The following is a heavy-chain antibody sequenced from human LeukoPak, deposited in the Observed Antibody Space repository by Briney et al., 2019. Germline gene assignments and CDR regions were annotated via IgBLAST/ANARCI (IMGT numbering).Heavy chain of an antibody. CDR3: AKDGSRQYYYDSRGWFDP. D-gene: IGHD3-22*01. CDR1: GFTFSSYG. J-gene: IGHJ5*02. V-gene: IGHV3-30*18. CDR2: ISYDGSNK. Sequence: PGRSLRLSSAASGFTFSSYGMHWVRQAPGKGLEWVAVISYDGSNKYYADSVKGRFTISRDNSKNTLYLQMNSLRAEDTAVYYCAKDGSRQYYYDSRGWFDPWGQGTLVTVSS.